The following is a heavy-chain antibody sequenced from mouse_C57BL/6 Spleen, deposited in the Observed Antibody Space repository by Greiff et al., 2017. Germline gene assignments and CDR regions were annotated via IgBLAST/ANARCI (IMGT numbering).Heavy chain of an antibody. CDR1: GYTFTSYW. CDR2: IDPSDGYT. D-gene: IGHD1-1*01. V-gene: IGHV1-50*01. Sequence: QVQLQQPGAELVKPGASVKLSCKASGYTFTSYWMQWVKQRPGQGLEWIGEIDPSDGYTSYNQKFKGKATLTVDTSSSTAYMQLNSLTSEDAAVYYGARDPYEGSSYRAMDYWGQGTSVTVSS. J-gene: IGHJ4*01. CDR3: ARDPYEGSSYRAMDY.